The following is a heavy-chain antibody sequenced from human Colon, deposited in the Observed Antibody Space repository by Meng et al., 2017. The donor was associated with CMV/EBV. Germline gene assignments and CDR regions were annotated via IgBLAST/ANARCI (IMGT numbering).Heavy chain of an antibody. CDR1: AGSINSYS. D-gene: IGHD3-3*01. CDR2: IYFGGRT. V-gene: IGHV4-59*01. Sequence: SETLSLTCTVSAGSINSYSWTWIRQPPGKGLEWIGYIYFGGRTEYNPSLESRVTISVDTSKSQFSLKVTSVTAADTAVYYCGGVLRGNYHGMDVWGQGTTVTVSS. J-gene: IGHJ6*02. CDR3: GGVLRGNYHGMDV.